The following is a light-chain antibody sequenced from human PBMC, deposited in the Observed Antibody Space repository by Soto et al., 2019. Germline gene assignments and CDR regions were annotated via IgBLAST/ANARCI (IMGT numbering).Light chain of an antibody. CDR2: SNS. CDR3: QSYDSSLSGRVV. CDR1: SSNIGAGYD. Sequence: QAVVTQPPSVSGAPGQRVTISCTGSSSNIGAGYDVHWYQQLPGTAPKLLIYSNSNRPSGVPDRFSGSKSGTSASLAITGLQAEDEADYYCQSYDSSLSGRVVFGGGTKVTVL. V-gene: IGLV1-40*01. J-gene: IGLJ2*01.